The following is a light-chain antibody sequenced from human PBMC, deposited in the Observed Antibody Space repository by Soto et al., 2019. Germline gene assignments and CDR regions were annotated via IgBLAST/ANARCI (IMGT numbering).Light chain of an antibody. Sequence: QSALTQPASVSGSPGQSITISCTGTSSDVGAANFVSLYQQHPGKVPKLMIFDVSSRPPGVSDRFSGSKSGNTASLTISGLQAEDEGDYYCSSYTSSSTHVFGSGTKVTVL. CDR3: SSYTSSSTHV. CDR2: DVS. J-gene: IGLJ1*01. V-gene: IGLV2-14*03. CDR1: SSDVGAANF.